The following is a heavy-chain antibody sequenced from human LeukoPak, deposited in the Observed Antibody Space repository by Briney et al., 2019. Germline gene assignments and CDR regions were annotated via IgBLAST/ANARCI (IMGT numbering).Heavy chain of an antibody. CDR3: AKDVEYYYDSSGYGYYFDY. V-gene: IGHV3-23*01. CDR1: GLTFSSYA. D-gene: IGHD3-22*01. Sequence: PGGSLRLSCAASGLTFSSYAMSWVRQAPGKGLEWVSAISGSGGSTYYADSVKGRFTISRDNSKNTLYLQMNSLRAEDTAVYYCAKDVEYYYDSSGYGYYFDYWGQGTLVTVSS. J-gene: IGHJ4*02. CDR2: ISGSGGST.